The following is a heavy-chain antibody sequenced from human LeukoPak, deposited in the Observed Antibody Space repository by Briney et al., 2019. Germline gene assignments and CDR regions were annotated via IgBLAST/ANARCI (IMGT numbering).Heavy chain of an antibody. V-gene: IGHV4-59*01. CDR3: ARARMVRRGYYGMDV. CDR2: IYYSGST. CDR1: GGSISSYY. D-gene: IGHD3-10*01. J-gene: IGHJ6*02. Sequence: SETLSLTCTVSGGSISSYYWSWIRQPPGKGLEWIGYIYYSGSTNYNPSLKSRVTISVDTSKNQFSLKLSSVTAADTAVYYCARARMVRRGYYGMDVWGQGTTVTVSS.